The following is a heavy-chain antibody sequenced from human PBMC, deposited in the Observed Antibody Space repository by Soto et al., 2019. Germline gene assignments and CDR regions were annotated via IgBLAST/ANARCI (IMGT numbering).Heavy chain of an antibody. CDR2: INPSGGST. V-gene: IGHV1-46*01. CDR3: ARDVTMVREKTLSPGY. Sequence: ASVKVSCKASGYTFTSYYMHWVRQAPGQGLEWMGIINPSGGSTSYAQKFQGRVTMTRDTSTSTVYMELSSLRSEDTAVYYCARDVTMVREKTLSPGYWGQGTLVTVPS. CDR1: GYTFTSYY. J-gene: IGHJ4*02. D-gene: IGHD3-10*01.